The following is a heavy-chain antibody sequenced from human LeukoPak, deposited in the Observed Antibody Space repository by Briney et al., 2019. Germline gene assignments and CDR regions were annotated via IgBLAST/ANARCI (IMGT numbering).Heavy chain of an antibody. Sequence: GASVKVSCKASGYTFTGYYMHWVRQAPGQGLEWMGWINPNSGGTNYAQKFQGRVTMTRNTSISTAYMELSSLRSEDTAVYYCARRTVSSRGIYLYWGQGTLVTVSS. J-gene: IGHJ4*02. V-gene: IGHV1-2*02. CDR1: GYTFTGYY. CDR2: INPNSGGT. D-gene: IGHD1-26*01. CDR3: ARRTVSSRGIYLY.